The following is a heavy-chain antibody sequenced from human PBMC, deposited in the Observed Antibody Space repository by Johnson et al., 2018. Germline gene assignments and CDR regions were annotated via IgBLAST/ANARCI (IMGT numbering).Heavy chain of an antibody. CDR1: GGSISSYY. V-gene: IGHV4-59*01. Sequence: QVQLQESGPGLVKPSETLSLTCTVSGGSISSYYWSWIRQSPGKGLEWIGYIYYSGSTNYNPSLKSRVTISIDTSKNQFSLKLGSVTAADTAVYYCAWSYYDSSGYYLTDAFDIWGQGTMVTVSS. CDR3: AWSYYDSSGYYLTDAFDI. D-gene: IGHD3-22*01. J-gene: IGHJ3*02. CDR2: IYYSGST.